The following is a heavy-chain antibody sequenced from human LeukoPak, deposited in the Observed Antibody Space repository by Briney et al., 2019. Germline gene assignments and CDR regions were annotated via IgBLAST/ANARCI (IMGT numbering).Heavy chain of an antibody. J-gene: IGHJ4*02. CDR2: INSDGSST. D-gene: IGHD3-22*01. CDR3: AREAYDSSGYYYGGGFDY. V-gene: IGHV3-74*01. Sequence: GSLRLSCAASGFTFSRYWMHWVRQAPGKGLVWVSRINSDGSSTSYADSVKGRFTISRDNAKNTLYLQMNSLRAEDTAVYYCAREAYDSSGYYYGGGFDYWGQGTLVTVSS. CDR1: GFTFSRYW.